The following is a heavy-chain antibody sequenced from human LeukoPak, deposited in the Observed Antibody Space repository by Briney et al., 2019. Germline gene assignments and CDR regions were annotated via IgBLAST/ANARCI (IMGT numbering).Heavy chain of an antibody. CDR1: GGSFSGYY. J-gene: IGHJ6*02. Sequence: PSETLSLTCAVYGGSFSGYYWSWIRQPPGKGLEWIGYIYYSGSTNYNPSLKSRVTISVDTSKNQFSLKLSSVTAADTAVYYCARALAAAGTAGMDVWGQGTTVTVSS. V-gene: IGHV4-59*01. CDR2: IYYSGST. D-gene: IGHD6-13*01. CDR3: ARALAAAGTAGMDV.